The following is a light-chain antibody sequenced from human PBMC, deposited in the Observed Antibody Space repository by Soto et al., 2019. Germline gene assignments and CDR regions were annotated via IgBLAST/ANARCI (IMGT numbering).Light chain of an antibody. V-gene: IGLV2-14*01. CDR2: EVS. CDR3: SSYTSSITLV. CDR1: SSDVGGYNF. J-gene: IGLJ3*02. Sequence: QSALTQPASVSGSPGQSITISCTGTSSDVGGYNFVSWYQHHPGKAPKLLIYEVSHRPSGVSNSFSGSKSGNTASLTISGLQAEDEADYYCSSYTSSITLVFGGGTKLTVL.